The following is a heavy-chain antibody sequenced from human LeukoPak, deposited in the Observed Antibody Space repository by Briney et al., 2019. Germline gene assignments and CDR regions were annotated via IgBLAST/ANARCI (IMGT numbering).Heavy chain of an antibody. CDR2: INHSGST. V-gene: IGHV4-34*01. Sequence: SETLSLTCAVYGRSLSGYYWSWIRQPPGKGLEWIGEINHSGSTNYNPSLKSRVTISVDTSKDQFSLKLSSVTAADTAVYYCARAWGYSLDYWGQGTLVTVSS. J-gene: IGHJ4*02. CDR1: GRSLSGYY. D-gene: IGHD3-22*01. CDR3: ARAWGYSLDY.